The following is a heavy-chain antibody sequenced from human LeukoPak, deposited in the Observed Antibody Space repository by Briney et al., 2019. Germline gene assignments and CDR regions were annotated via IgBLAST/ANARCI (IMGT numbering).Heavy chain of an antibody. J-gene: IGHJ4*02. CDR2: TSGSGGST. Sequence: GGSLRLSCAASGFTFSSYAMSWVRQAPGKGLEWVSATSGSGGSTYYADSVKGRFTISRDNSKNTLYLQMNSLRAEDTAVYCCASKPSYGLNWGQETLVTVSS. V-gene: IGHV3-23*01. CDR3: ASKPSYGLN. D-gene: IGHD1-26*01. CDR1: GFTFSSYA.